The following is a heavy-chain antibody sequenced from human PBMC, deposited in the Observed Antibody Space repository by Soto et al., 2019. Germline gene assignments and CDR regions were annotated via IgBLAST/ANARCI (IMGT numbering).Heavy chain of an antibody. CDR3: ARGRIAVGYYDSSGYYLSRREFDY. J-gene: IGHJ4*02. Sequence: SETLSLTCTVSGGSISSGDYYWSWIRQPPGKGLEWIGYIYYSGSTYYNPSLKSRVTISVDTSKNQFSLKLSSVTAADTAVYYCARGRIAVGYYDSSGYYLSRREFDYWGQGTLVTVSS. CDR2: IYYSGST. V-gene: IGHV4-30-4*01. D-gene: IGHD3-22*01. CDR1: GGSISSGDYY.